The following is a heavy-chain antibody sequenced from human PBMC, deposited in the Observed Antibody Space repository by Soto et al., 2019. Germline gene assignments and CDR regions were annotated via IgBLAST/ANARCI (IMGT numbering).Heavy chain of an antibody. CDR1: GGSISSGGYY. J-gene: IGHJ5*02. D-gene: IGHD2-15*01. CDR3: ARDRGESCSGGSCYWYWFDP. V-gene: IGHV4-31*03. Sequence: QVQLQESGPGLVKPSQTLSLTCTVSGGSISSGGYYWSWIRQHPGKGLEWIGYIYYSGSTYYNPSLRSRVTTSVDTSKNQFSLKLSAVTAADTAVYYCARDRGESCSGGSCYWYWFDPWGQGTLVTVS. CDR2: IYYSGST.